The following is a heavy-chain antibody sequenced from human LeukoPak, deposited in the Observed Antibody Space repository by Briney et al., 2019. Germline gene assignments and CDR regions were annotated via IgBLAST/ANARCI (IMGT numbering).Heavy chain of an antibody. CDR2: IKEDGSEK. Sequence: GGSLRLSCAASGFTFSSYAMSWVRQAPGKGLEWVANIKEDGSEKYYVDSVKGRFTISRDNAKNLLYLQMNSLRAEDTAVYYCATCPTDKYNDDHADYWGQGSLVTVSS. J-gene: IGHJ4*02. CDR1: GFTFSSYA. D-gene: IGHD1-1*01. CDR3: ATCPTDKYNDDHADY. V-gene: IGHV3-7*01.